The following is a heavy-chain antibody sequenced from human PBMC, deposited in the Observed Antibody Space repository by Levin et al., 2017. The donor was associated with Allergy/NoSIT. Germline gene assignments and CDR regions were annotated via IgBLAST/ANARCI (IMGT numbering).Heavy chain of an antibody. CDR2: ISSSSSYI. CDR3: ARSRELPDAFDI. V-gene: IGHV3-21*01. J-gene: IGHJ3*02. Sequence: RGESLKISCAASGFTFSSYSMNWVRQAPGKGLEWVSSISSSSSYIYYADSVKGRFTISRDNAKNSLYLQMNSLRAEDTAVYYCARSRELPDAFDIWGQGTMVTVSS. D-gene: IGHD2-15*01. CDR1: GFTFSSYS.